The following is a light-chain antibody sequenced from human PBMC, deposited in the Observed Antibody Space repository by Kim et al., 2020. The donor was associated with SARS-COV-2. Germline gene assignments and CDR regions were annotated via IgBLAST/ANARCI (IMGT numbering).Light chain of an antibody. CDR2: GAS. V-gene: IGKV3-20*01. Sequence: EIVLTQSPGTLSLSPGERAALSCRASQSLSSSYLAGYQQKPGQAPRLLFYGASSRATGIPDRFSGSGSGTDFTLTISRLEPEDFAVYYCQQYGSSPWTFGQGTKVDIK. J-gene: IGKJ1*01. CDR3: QQYGSSPWT. CDR1: QSLSSSY.